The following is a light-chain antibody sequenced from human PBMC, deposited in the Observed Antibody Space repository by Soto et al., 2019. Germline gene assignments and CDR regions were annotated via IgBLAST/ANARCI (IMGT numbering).Light chain of an antibody. V-gene: IGLV2-8*01. CDR2: EVT. J-gene: IGLJ1*01. CDR3: SSYAGSDNPYV. CDR1: TSNIGSNY. Sequence: QSVLTQPPSASGTPGQRVTISCSGSTSNIGSNYVSWYQQHPGKAPKLMIYEVTKRPLGVPDRFSGSKSGNTASLTVSGLQAEDEADYYCSSYAGSDNPYVFGTGTKLTVL.